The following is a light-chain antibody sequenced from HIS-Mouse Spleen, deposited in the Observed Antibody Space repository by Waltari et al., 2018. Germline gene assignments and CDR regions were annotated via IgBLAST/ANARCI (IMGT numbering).Light chain of an antibody. Sequence: AIRMTQYPSSFSASTGDRVTITFRASQGISSYLAWYQQKPGKAPKLLVYAASTLQSGVPSRFSGSGSGTDFTLTISCLQSEDFATYYCQQYYSYRFTFGPGTKVDIK. J-gene: IGKJ3*01. CDR3: QQYYSYRFT. CDR2: AAS. V-gene: IGKV1-8*01. CDR1: QGISSY.